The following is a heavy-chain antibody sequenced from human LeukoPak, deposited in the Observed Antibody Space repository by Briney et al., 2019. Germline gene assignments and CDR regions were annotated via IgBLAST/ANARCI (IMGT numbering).Heavy chain of an antibody. D-gene: IGHD3-10*01. CDR3: ARFSYYQWPLNYYYYYMDV. Sequence: SETLSLTCTVSGGSISSSSYYWGWIRQPPGKGLEWIGSIYYSGSTYYNPSLKSRVTISVDTSKNQFSLKLSSVTAADTAVYYCARFSYYQWPLNYYYYYMDVWGKGTTVTVSS. J-gene: IGHJ6*03. V-gene: IGHV4-39*01. CDR2: IYYSGST. CDR1: GGSISSSSYY.